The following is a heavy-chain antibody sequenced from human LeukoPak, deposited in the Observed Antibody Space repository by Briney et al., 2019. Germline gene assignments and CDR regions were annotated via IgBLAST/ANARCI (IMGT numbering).Heavy chain of an antibody. CDR2: ISSSSSYI. D-gene: IGHD3-10*01. Sequence: GGSLRLSCAASGFTFSSYSMNWVRQAPGKGLEWVSSISSSSSYIYYADSVKGRFTISRDNAKNSLYLQMNSLRAEDTAVYYCAREGNDGLLLWFGELNGNAFDIWGQGTMVTVSS. V-gene: IGHV3-21*01. CDR1: GFTFSSYS. CDR3: AREGNDGLLLWFGELNGNAFDI. J-gene: IGHJ3*02.